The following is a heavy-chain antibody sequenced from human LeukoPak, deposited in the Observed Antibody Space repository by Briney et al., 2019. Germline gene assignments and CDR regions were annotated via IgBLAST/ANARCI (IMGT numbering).Heavy chain of an antibody. J-gene: IGHJ4*02. CDR1: GGSISSGSYY. CDR2: IYTSGST. D-gene: IGHD3-16*01. V-gene: IGHV4-61*02. Sequence: SETLSLTCTVSGGSISSGSYYWSWIRQPAGKGLEWIGRIYTSGSTNYNPSLKSRVTISVDTSKNQFSLKLSSVTAADTAVYYCARDRGDSFDYWGQGTLATVSS. CDR3: ARDRGDSFDY.